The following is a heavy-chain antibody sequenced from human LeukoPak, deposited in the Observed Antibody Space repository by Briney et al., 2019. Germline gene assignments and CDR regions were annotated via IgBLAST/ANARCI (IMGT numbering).Heavy chain of an antibody. D-gene: IGHD3-22*01. Sequence: GGSLRPSCAASGFTLSGSAIHWVRQASGKGLEWVGRIRSKANAYATAYAASVKGRFTISRDDSMDTAYLQMSSLKTEDTAVYFCTSYYFDSSGYPRIDYWGQGTLVTVSS. CDR2: IRSKANAYAT. CDR1: GFTLSGSA. J-gene: IGHJ4*02. CDR3: TSYYFDSSGYPRIDY. V-gene: IGHV3-73*01.